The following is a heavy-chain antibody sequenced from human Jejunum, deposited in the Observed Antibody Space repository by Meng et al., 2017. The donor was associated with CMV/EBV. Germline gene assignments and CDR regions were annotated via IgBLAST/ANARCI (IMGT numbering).Heavy chain of an antibody. Sequence: LGSGGGVGQAWGSLRLSCAASGFTFRNYGMSWVRQAPGKGLGWVSSISGSGDSTNYADSVKGRFTISRDNSKNTLDLQMNSLRADDTAVYYCAKNYDFPDWGQGTLVTVSS. V-gene: IGHV3-23*01. D-gene: IGHD3-3*01. CDR2: ISGSGDST. CDR1: GFTFRNYG. CDR3: AKNYDFPD. J-gene: IGHJ4*02.